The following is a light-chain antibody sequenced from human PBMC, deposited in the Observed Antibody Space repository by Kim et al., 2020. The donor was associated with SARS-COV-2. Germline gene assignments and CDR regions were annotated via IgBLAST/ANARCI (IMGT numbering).Light chain of an antibody. CDR1: QSISSW. V-gene: IGKV1-5*03. CDR2: KAS. J-gene: IGKJ1*01. Sequence: DIQMTQSPSTLSASVGDRVTITCRASQSISSWLAWYQQKPGKAPKLLIYKASSLESGVPSRFSGSGSGTEFTLTISSLQPDDFATYYCKQYNSDPWTFGQGTKVEIK. CDR3: KQYNSDPWT.